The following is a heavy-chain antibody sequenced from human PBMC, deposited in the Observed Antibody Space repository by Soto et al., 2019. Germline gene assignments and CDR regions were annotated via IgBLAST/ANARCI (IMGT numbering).Heavy chain of an antibody. CDR1: GFTFSSYA. CDR2: ISYDGSNK. CDR3: ARGEYYYDSSGLNWFDP. J-gene: IGHJ5*02. D-gene: IGHD3-22*01. V-gene: IGHV3-30-3*01. Sequence: GGSLRLSCAASGFTFSSYAMHWVRQAPGKGLEWVAVISYDGSNKYYADSVKGRFTISRDNSKNTLYLQMNSLRAEDTAVYYCARGEYYYDSSGLNWFDPWGQGTLVTVSS.